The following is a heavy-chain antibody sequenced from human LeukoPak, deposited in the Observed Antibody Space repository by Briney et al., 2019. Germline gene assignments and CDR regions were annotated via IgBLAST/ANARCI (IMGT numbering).Heavy chain of an antibody. Sequence: GGSLRLSCAASGFTFTSYSMSWVRQAPGKGLVWVSRSNSDGSTTNYADSVKGRFTISRDNAKNTLYLQMNSLRVEDTAVYYCARPYCSGGSCYSFFDYWGQGTLVTVSS. D-gene: IGHD2-15*01. J-gene: IGHJ4*02. V-gene: IGHV3-74*01. CDR2: SNSDGSTT. CDR3: ARPYCSGGSCYSFFDY. CDR1: GFTFTSYS.